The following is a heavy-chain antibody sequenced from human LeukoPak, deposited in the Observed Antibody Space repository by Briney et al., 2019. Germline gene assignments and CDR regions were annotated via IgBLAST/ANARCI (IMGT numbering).Heavy chain of an antibody. D-gene: IGHD4-17*01. Sequence: SETLSLTSTVSGGSISSSSYYWGWIRQPPGKGLEWIGSIYYSGSTYYNPSLKSRVTISVDTSKNQLSLKLSSVTAADTAVYYCASRAVTTLWFDPWGQGTLVTVSS. CDR1: GGSISSSSYY. J-gene: IGHJ5*02. V-gene: IGHV4-39*01. CDR3: ASRAVTTLWFDP. CDR2: IYYSGST.